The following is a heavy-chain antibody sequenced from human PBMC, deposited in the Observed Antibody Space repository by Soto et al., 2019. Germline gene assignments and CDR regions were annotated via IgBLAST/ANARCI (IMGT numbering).Heavy chain of an antibody. V-gene: IGHV6-1*01. J-gene: IGHJ6*02. D-gene: IGHD2-2*03. CDR2: TYYRSKWYN. CDR3: ARVDIVVVPAAMRPYYYYGMDV. Sequence: SQTLSLTCAISGDSVSSNSAAWNWIRQSPSRGLEWLGRTYYRSKWYNDYAVSVKSRITINPDTSKNQFSLRLNSVTPEDTAVYYCARVDIVVVPAAMRPYYYYGMDVWGQGTTVTVSS. CDR1: GDSVSSNSAA.